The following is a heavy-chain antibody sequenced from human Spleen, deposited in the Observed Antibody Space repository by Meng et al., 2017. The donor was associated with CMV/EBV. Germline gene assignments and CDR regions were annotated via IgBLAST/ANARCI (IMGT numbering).Heavy chain of an antibody. CDR3: ARRRRGDLRYFDI. Sequence: VSGDSIDVGGFYWDWVRQPPGKGLEWIGSVYYAGSTYYNPSLRGRVTMSIDTSKNQFSLKVNSVTAAHTAIYFCARRRRGDLRYFDIWGQGILVTVSS. J-gene: IGHJ4*02. CDR2: VYYAGST. V-gene: IGHV4-39*01. D-gene: IGHD7-27*01. CDR1: GDSIDVGGFY.